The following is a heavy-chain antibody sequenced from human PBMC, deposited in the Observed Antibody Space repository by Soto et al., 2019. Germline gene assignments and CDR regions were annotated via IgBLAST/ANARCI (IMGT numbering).Heavy chain of an antibody. CDR3: ANGHDNYFNYGMDV. D-gene: IGHD1-1*01. CDR2: FIPVVAMA. J-gene: IGHJ6*02. V-gene: IGHV1-69*04. CDR1: GGTLSSFA. Sequence: QVQLVQSGSEVKKPGSSVKVSCKTSGGTLSSFAISWVRQAPGQGLEWVGTFIPVVAMAKYGQNFQGRVTITADQFTNTLFMELRSIRYKDTATYYCANGHDNYFNYGMDVWDQGTTVTASS.